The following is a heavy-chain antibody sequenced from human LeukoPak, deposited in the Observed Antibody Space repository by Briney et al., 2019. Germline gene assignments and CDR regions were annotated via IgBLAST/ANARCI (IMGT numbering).Heavy chain of an antibody. Sequence: GASVSVSCKASGYTFTSYDINWVRQAPGQGVEWMGWMNPNSGNTVYAQKFQGRVTMTRNTSISTAYIELSSLRSEDTAVYYCARVGCSSTSCYFLYYYYYYMDVWGKGTTVTVSS. V-gene: IGHV1-8*01. CDR1: GYTFTSYD. J-gene: IGHJ6*03. D-gene: IGHD2-2*01. CDR3: ARVGCSSTSCYFLYYYYYYMDV. CDR2: MNPNSGNT.